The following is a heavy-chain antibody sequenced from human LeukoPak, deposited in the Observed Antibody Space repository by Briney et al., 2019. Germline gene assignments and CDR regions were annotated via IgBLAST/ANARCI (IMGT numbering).Heavy chain of an antibody. Sequence: KPSETLSLTCSVSGGSISSSSYYWGWIRQPPGKELEWIGSIFYGGATYYNPSLESRVTISVDTSKNQFSLKLASVTAADTAAYYCARHGSGSYYYNFDNWGQGALVTVSS. CDR1: GGSISSSSYY. CDR2: IFYGGAT. CDR3: ARHGSGSYYYNFDN. J-gene: IGHJ4*02. D-gene: IGHD3-10*01. V-gene: IGHV4-39*01.